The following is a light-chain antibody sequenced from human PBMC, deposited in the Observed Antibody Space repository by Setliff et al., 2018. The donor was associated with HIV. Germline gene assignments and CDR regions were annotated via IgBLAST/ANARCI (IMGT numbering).Light chain of an antibody. V-gene: IGLV2-23*02. CDR2: EVT. J-gene: IGLJ1*01. CDR3: CSYAGSDTFDV. CDR1: SGDVGKYRL. Sequence: QSALTQPASVSGSPGQSITISCNGTSGDVGKYRLVSWYQQHPGKAPKLIIYEVTKTPSRMSNRFSGSKSGNTASLTISGLQSEDEADYYCCSYAGSDTFDVFGTGTKVTVL.